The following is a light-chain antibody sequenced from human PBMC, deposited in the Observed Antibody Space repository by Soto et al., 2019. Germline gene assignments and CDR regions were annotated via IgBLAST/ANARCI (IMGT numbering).Light chain of an antibody. J-gene: IGKJ1*01. CDR2: SAS. V-gene: IGKV3-20*01. CDR3: LQYRNSPGT. Sequence: EIVLTQSPGTLSLSPGERATLSCRASQSVSSSYLAWYQQKPGQAPRLLISSASSRATGIPDRFSGSGSGTDFTLTISRLEPEDFAVYYCLQYRNSPGTFCQGTKVEIK. CDR1: QSVSSSY.